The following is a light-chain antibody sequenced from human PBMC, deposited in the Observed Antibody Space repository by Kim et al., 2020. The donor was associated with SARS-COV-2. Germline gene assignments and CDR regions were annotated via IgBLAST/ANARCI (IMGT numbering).Light chain of an antibody. CDR3: QQYNNWLWA. CDR1: QSVSIN. CDR2: GAS. J-gene: IGKJ1*01. V-gene: IGKV3-15*01. Sequence: ETLMTQSPATLSVSPGERGTLSCRASQSVSINLAWYRQRPGQPPRLLIYGASTRATGIPARFSGSGSGTEFTLTISSLQSEDFAVYYCQQYNNWLWAFGQGTKVDIK.